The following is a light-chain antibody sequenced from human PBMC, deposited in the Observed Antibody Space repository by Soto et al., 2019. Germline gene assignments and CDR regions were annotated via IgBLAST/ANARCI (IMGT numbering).Light chain of an antibody. J-gene: IGLJ3*02. CDR2: EVS. V-gene: IGLV2-14*01. CDR3: SSYTSSSPRV. CDR1: SSDVGGYNY. Sequence: QSALTQPASVSGSPGQSITISCTGTSSDVGGYNYVSWYQQHPGKAPKLMIYEVSNRPSGVSNRFSGSKSGNTASLTISGLQAEDEADSYCSSYTSSSPRVFGGGPKLTVL.